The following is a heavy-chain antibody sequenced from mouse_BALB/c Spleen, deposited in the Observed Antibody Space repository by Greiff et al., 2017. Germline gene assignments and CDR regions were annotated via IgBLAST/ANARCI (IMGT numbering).Heavy chain of an antibody. CDR2: INPGSGGT. J-gene: IGHJ2*01. V-gene: IGHV1-54*01. CDR3: ARSGSTMITNY. CDR1: GYAFTNYL. Sequence: QVQLQQSGAELVRPGTSVKVSCKASGYAFTNYLIEWVKQRPGQGLEWIGVINPGSGGTNYNEKFKGKATLTADKSSSTAYMQLSSLTSDDSAVYFCARSGSTMITNYWGQGTTLTVSS. D-gene: IGHD2-4*01.